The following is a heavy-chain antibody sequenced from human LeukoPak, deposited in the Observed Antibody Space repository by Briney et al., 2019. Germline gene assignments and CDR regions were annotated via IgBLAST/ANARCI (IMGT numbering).Heavy chain of an antibody. Sequence: GGSLRLSCAASGFTFSSYWMSWVRQAPGKGLEWVANIKQDGSEKYYVDSVKGRFTISRDNAKNSLYLQMNSLRAEDTAVYYCARDTGGGDESAWENAFDIWGQGTMVTVSS. D-gene: IGHD2-21*02. V-gene: IGHV3-7*01. CDR2: IKQDGSEK. J-gene: IGHJ3*02. CDR3: ARDTGGGDESAWENAFDI. CDR1: GFTFSSYW.